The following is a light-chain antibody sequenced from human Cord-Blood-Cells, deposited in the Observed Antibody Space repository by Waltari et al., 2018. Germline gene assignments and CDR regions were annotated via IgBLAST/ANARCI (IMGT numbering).Light chain of an antibody. Sequence: DIQLTNSPSSLSASAGARVTLTCRASQSISSYLNWYQQKPGKAPKLLIYAASSLQSGVPSRFSGSGSGTDFTLTISSLQPEDFATYYCQQSYSTPTWTFGQGTKVEIK. J-gene: IGKJ1*01. CDR3: QQSYSTPTWT. V-gene: IGKV1-39*01. CDR1: QSISSY. CDR2: AAS.